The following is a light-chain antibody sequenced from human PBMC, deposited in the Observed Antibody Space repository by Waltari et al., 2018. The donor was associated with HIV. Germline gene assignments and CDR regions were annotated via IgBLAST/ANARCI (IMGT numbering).Light chain of an antibody. Sequence: NFMLTQPHSASGSAGKTVTISCTSASGSIGSNYVQWFQQRPGSSPRTLIFEDNQRPSGVSDRFSASIDSSSNSASLTISGLKTEDEGHYYCQSYDTKTHWVFGGGSKLTVL. CDR3: QSYDTKTHWV. J-gene: IGLJ3*02. CDR2: EDN. CDR1: SGSIGSNY. V-gene: IGLV6-57*01.